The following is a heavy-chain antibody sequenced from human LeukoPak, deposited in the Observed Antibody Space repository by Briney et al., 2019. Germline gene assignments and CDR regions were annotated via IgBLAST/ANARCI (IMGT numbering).Heavy chain of an antibody. CDR2: ISGSGGST. D-gene: IGHD3-10*01. CDR1: GFTFSSYA. V-gene: IGHV3-23*01. CDR3: ARDSGGLNYYGSGSSNYFDY. Sequence: GGSLRLSCAASGFTFSSYAMSWVRQAPGKGLEWVSAISGSGGSTYSADSVKGRFTISRDNSKNTLYLQMNSLRAEDTAVYYCARDSGGLNYYGSGSSNYFDYWGQGTLVTVSS. J-gene: IGHJ4*02.